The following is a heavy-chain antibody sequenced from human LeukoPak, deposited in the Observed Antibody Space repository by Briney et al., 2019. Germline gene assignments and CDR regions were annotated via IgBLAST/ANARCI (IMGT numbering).Heavy chain of an antibody. CDR1: GDSISSGSYY. CDR3: ARALAATAYFQH. J-gene: IGHJ1*01. CDR2: IYTRGTT. V-gene: IGHV4-61*02. Sequence: SETLSLTCTVSGDSISSGSYYWYWLRQPTGTGLEGIGRIYTRGTTNYNPSLKRRVTISVDTSKNQFSLKLSSVTAADTAVYYCARALAATAYFQHWGQGTLVTVSS. D-gene: IGHD1-26*01.